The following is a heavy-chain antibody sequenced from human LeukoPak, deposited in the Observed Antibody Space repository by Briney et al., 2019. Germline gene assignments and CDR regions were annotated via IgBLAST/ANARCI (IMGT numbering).Heavy chain of an antibody. CDR2: IPYDGSNK. J-gene: IGHJ3*02. CDR3: ARRSYCGGDCYGSDAFDI. V-gene: IGHV3-30*02. Sequence: SGGSLRLSCAASAFTFSSHGMHWVRQAPGKGLEWVAFIPYDGSNKYYADSLKGRFTISRDNAKNSLYLQMNSLRAEDTAVYYCARRSYCGGDCYGSDAFDIWGQGTMVTVSS. D-gene: IGHD2-21*02. CDR1: AFTFSSHG.